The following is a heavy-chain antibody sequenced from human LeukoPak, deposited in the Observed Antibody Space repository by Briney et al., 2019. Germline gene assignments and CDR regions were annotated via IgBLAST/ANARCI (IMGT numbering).Heavy chain of an antibody. J-gene: IGHJ4*02. Sequence: SETLSLTCAVSGGSITSRSYFWTWIRQPPAKGLEWIGSLDYSGNTYSNPSLRRRVTVSVDTSTNQFSLKLSSVTAADTAVYYCARGYSYGYLPGYWGQGTLVTVSS. CDR3: ARGYSYGYLPGY. V-gene: IGHV4-39*07. CDR1: GGSITSRSYF. CDR2: LDYSGNT. D-gene: IGHD5-18*01.